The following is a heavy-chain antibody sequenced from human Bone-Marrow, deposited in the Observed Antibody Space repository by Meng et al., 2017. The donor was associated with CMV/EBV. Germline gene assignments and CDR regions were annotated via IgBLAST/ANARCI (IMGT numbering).Heavy chain of an antibody. Sequence: GESLKISCAASGFTFSSYWMHWVRQAPGKGLVWVSRINSDGSSTSYADSVKGRFTISRDNAKNTLYLQMNSLRAEDTAVYYCAKSLSPDLDCSSTSCYFYGYYYGMDVWGQGTTVTVSS. V-gene: IGHV3-74*01. CDR2: INSDGSST. J-gene: IGHJ6*02. CDR1: GFTFSSYW. D-gene: IGHD2-2*01. CDR3: AKSLSPDLDCSSTSCYFYGYYYGMDV.